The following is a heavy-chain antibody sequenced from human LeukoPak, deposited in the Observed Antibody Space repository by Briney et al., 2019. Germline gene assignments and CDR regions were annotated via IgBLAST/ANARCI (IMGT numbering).Heavy chain of an antibody. CDR2: TSHDGSNE. V-gene: IGHV3-30*18. D-gene: IGHD3-22*01. CDR3: ANAPYCYDSSGYHYVKYLDY. J-gene: IGHJ4*02. CDR1: GLTFSSYA. Sequence: GGSLRLSCAASGLTFSSYAMHWVRQAPGKGLEWVAVTSHDGSNEYYADSVKGRFTISRDNSKNTVYLQMSSLRPEDTAVYFCANAPYCYDSSGYHYVKYLDYWGPGTVVTVSS.